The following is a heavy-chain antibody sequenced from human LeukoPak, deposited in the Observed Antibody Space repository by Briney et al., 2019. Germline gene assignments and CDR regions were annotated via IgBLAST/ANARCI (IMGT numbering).Heavy chain of an antibody. CDR2: ISDSGGSA. J-gene: IGHJ4*02. CDR1: GFTFSNYA. Sequence: GGSLRLSCAASGFTFSNYAMSWVRQAPGKGLEWVSTISDSGGSAYYADSVKGRFTISRDNSKNTLYLQMNSLRAEDTAVYYCAKGSGRGYSYGLEYWGQGTLVTVSS. D-gene: IGHD5-18*01. CDR3: AKGSGRGYSYGLEY. V-gene: IGHV3-23*01.